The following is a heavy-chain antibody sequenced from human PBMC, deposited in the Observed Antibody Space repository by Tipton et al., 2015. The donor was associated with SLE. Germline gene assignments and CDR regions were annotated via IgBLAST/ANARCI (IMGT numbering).Heavy chain of an antibody. CDR1: GFTFSSYA. CDR2: ISGSGGST. D-gene: IGHD5-12*01. CDR3: AKDNPNSGRVGYFVY. Sequence: SLRLSCAASGFTFSSYAMSWVRQAPGKGLEWVSAISGSGGSTYYADSVKGRLTISRDNSKNTLYLQMNSLRAEDTAVYYCAKDNPNSGRVGYFVYCGQGALVTVSS. J-gene: IGHJ4*02. V-gene: IGHV3-23*01.